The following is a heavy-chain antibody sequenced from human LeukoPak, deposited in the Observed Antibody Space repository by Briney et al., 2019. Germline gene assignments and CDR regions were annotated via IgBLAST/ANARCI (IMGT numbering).Heavy chain of an antibody. D-gene: IGHD3-3*01. J-gene: IGHJ1*01. CDR2: IYPGDSDT. V-gene: IGHV5-51*01. CDR1: GYSFTSYW. Sequence: GESLKISCKGSGYSFTSYWIGWVRQMPGKGLEWMGIIYPGDSDTRYSPSFQGQVTISADKSISTAYLQWSSLKASDTAMYYCARQETDFWSGYYPRAEYFQHWGQGTLVTVSS. CDR3: ARQETDFWSGYYPRAEYFQH.